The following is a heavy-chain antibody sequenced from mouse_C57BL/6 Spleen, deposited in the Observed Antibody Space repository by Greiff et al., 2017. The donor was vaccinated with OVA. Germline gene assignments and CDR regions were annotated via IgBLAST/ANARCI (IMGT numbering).Heavy chain of an antibody. CDR2: ISSGGSYT. CDR3: ARQSGDFDY. Sequence: EVMLVESGGDLVKPGGSLKLSCAASGFTFSSYGMSWVRQTPDKRLEWVATISSGGSYTYYPDSVKGRFTISRDNAKNTLYLQMSSLQSEDTAMYYCARQSGDFDYWGKGTTLTVSS. CDR1: GFTFSSYG. V-gene: IGHV5-6*01. J-gene: IGHJ2*01.